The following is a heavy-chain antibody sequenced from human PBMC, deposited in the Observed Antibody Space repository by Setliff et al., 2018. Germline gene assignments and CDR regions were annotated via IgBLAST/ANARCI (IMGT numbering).Heavy chain of an antibody. D-gene: IGHD2-15*01. J-gene: IGHJ6*03. CDR2: VYNGNDET. Sequence: LRLSCVASGFTFSVYGMSWVRQAPGKGLEWVSSVYNGNDETKYADSVKGRFTISRDRSKNTLYLQMNSLRAEDTAVYFCARGGLLKGYYYYMDVWGKGTTVTVSS. CDR3: ARGGLLKGYYYYMDV. V-gene: IGHV3-23*01. CDR1: GFTFSVYG.